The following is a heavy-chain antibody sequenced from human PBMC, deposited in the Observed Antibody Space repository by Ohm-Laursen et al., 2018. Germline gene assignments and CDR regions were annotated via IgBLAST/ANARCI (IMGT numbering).Heavy chain of an antibody. J-gene: IGHJ6*02. CDR1: GFTFSSSA. CDR3: AKDRRMGTTIRPDGLDV. D-gene: IGHD5-12*01. CDR2: ISGSGAGT. V-gene: IGHV3-23*01. Sequence: SLRLSCAASGFTFSSSAMSWVRQAPGKGLEWVSTISGSGAGTHLAEYVKGRFTISRDNPMNTLYLQMNSLRAEDTAVYYCAKDRRMGTTIRPDGLDVWGQGTTVTVSS.